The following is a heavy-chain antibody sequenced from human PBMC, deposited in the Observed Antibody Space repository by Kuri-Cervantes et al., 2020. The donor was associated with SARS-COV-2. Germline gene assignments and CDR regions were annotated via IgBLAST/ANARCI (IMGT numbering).Heavy chain of an antibody. CDR2: INAGNGNT. CDR1: GYTFTSYA. CDR3: ATQRCSNGVCYSNEAFDI. Sequence: ASVKVSCKASGYTFTSYAMHWVRQAPGQRLEWMGWINAGNGNTKYSQKFQGRVTITRDTSASTAYMELSSLRSEDTAMYFCATQRCSNGVCYSNEAFDIWGQGTMVTVSS. V-gene: IGHV1-3*01. J-gene: IGHJ3*02. D-gene: IGHD2-8*01.